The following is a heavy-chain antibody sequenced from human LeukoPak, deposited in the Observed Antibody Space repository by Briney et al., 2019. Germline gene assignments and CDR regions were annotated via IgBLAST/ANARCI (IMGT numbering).Heavy chain of an antibody. V-gene: IGHV4-34*01. CDR2: INHSGST. J-gene: IGHJ4*02. CDR1: GGSFSGYY. Sequence: PSETLSLTCAVYGGSFSGYYWSWIRQPPGKGLEWIGEINHSGSTNYNPSLKSRVTISVDTSKNQFSLKLSSVTAADTAVYYYARLPNYYDSSGTPGYWGQGTLVTVSS. CDR3: ARLPNYYDSSGTPGY. D-gene: IGHD3-22*01.